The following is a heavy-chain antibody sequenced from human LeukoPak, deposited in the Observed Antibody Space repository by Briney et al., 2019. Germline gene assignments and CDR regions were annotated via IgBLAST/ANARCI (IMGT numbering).Heavy chain of an antibody. CDR1: GFTFTNYN. V-gene: IGHV1-46*01. J-gene: IGHJ4*02. Sequence: ASVKVSCKASGFTFTNYNLHWVRQAPGQRLEWMGIINPSGGSTNYAQNFQGRVTMTRDTSISTAYMELSRLRSDDTAVYYCAREFGRRWRTGDYWGQGTLVTVSS. CDR3: AREFGRRWRTGDY. D-gene: IGHD5-24*01. CDR2: INPSGGST.